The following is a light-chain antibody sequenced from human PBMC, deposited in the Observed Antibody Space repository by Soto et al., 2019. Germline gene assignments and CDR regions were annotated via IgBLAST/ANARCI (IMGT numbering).Light chain of an antibody. CDR3: QQYGSSGT. J-gene: IGKJ1*01. CDR1: VSVLYKSNNKNH. Sequence: DIVMTQSPDSLAVSLGERATMSFNFIVSVLYKSNNKNHLAWYQQKPGQAPRLLIYGASNRATGIPDRFSGSGSGTDFTLTISRLEPEDFAVYYCQQYGSSGTFGQGTKVDI. V-gene: IGKV3-20*01. CDR2: GAS.